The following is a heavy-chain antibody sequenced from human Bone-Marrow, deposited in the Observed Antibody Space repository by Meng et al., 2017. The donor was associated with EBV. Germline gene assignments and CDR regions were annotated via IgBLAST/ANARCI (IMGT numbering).Heavy chain of an antibody. V-gene: IGHV4-4*02. Sequence: GPLQESGPGLVKPSGTLSLTCAVSGASIDSSDWWTWVRQAPGKGLEWIGEIHHSGTTNCNPSLESRVTISIDKSDNQFSLKLTSVTAADTAVYYCARGLGGHYPTMEYWGQGTLVTVSS. CDR1: GASIDSSDW. CDR2: IHHSGTT. CDR3: ARGLGGHYPTMEY. D-gene: IGHD3-22*01. J-gene: IGHJ4*02.